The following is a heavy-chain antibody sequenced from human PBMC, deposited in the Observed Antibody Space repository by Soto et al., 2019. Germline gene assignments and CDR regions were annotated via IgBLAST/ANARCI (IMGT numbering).Heavy chain of an antibody. J-gene: IGHJ5*02. D-gene: IGHD3-3*01. CDR1: GDTFTSYY. V-gene: IGHV1-46*01. Sequence: ASVKVSCKAPGDTFTSYYLNWVRQAPGQGLEWMGVINPHGGSTKYAQKFQGRITMTRDTSRSTVYMELSSLRSDDTAIYYCARSSGGNFGIIVEGSNWFDPWGQGTLVTVSS. CDR2: INPHGGST. CDR3: ARSSGGNFGIIVEGSNWFDP.